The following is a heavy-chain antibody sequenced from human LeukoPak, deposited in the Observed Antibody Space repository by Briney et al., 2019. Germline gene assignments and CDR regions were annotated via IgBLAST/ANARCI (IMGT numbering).Heavy chain of an antibody. CDR1: GGSSSGYY. D-gene: IGHD6-6*01. Sequence: SETLSLTCAAYGGSSSGYYSSWIRQPPGKGLEWIGEINHSGSANTNTSLKSRVTISVDTYKKQFSLKLSSVTAADTAVYYCARVSSSSTPVGRRYYYYYMDVWGKGTTVTVSS. CDR3: ARVSSSSTPVGRRYYYYYMDV. CDR2: INHSGSA. J-gene: IGHJ6*03. V-gene: IGHV4-34*01.